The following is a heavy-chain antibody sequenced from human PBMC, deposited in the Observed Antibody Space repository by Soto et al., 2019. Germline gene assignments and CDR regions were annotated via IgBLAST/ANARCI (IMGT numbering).Heavy chain of an antibody. D-gene: IGHD6-13*01. Sequence: LRLSCAASGFTFSSYTMNWVRQAPGTGLEWVSSITASSDSIYYADSVKGRFTISRDNAKNSLYLQMNSLRAEDTALYFCASGDRTAALDYWGQGTVVTVSS. CDR3: ASGDRTAALDY. CDR1: GFTFSSYT. J-gene: IGHJ4*02. CDR2: ITASSDSI. V-gene: IGHV3-21*01.